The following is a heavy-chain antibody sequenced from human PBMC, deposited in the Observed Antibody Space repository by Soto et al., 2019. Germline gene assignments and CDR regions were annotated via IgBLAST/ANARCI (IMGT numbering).Heavy chain of an antibody. CDR2: ISYDGSNK. V-gene: IGHV3-30-3*01. D-gene: IGHD6-19*01. J-gene: IGHJ4*02. CDR1: GFTFSSYA. Sequence: QVQLVESGGGVVQPGRSLRLSCAASGFTFSSYARHWVRQAPGKGLGWGAVISYDGSNKYYADSVKGRFTISRDNSKNTLYLQMNSLRAEDTAVYYCARGAGDSVIAVAGHFDYWGQGTLVTVSS. CDR3: ARGAGDSVIAVAGHFDY.